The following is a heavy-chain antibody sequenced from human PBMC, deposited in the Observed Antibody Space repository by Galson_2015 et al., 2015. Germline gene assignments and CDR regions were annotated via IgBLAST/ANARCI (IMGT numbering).Heavy chain of an antibody. Sequence: QSGAEVKKPGESLKISCKGSGYSFTTYWIGWVRQMPGKGLEWMGIIYPATSDTRYGPSFRGQVTISADKSITTAYLQWSSLKASDTAMYYCARHLTLYGDSRDAFDIWGQGTMVTVSS. V-gene: IGHV5-51*01. CDR1: GYSFTTYW. D-gene: IGHD4-17*01. CDR3: ARHLTLYGDSRDAFDI. J-gene: IGHJ3*02. CDR2: IYPATSDT.